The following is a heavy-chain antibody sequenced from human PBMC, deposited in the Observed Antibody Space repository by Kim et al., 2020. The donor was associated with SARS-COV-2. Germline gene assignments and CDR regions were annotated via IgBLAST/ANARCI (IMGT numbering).Heavy chain of an antibody. D-gene: IGHD3-9*01. CDR1: GYTFTSYA. V-gene: IGHV7-4-1*02. CDR2: INTNTGNP. Sequence: ASVKVSCKASGYTFTSYAMNWVRQAPGQGLEWMGWINTNTGNPTYAQGFTGRFVFSLDTSVSTAYLQISSLKAEDTAVYYCARDVGYYDILTGYYDGAYGMDVWGQGTTVTVSS. CDR3: ARDVGYYDILTGYYDGAYGMDV. J-gene: IGHJ6*02.